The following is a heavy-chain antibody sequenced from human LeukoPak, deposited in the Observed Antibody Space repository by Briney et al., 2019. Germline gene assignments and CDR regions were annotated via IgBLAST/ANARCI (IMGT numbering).Heavy chain of an antibody. CDR3: ASLPPYDFWSGYSEQYEYGMDV. CDR1: GFTVSSNY. J-gene: IGHJ6*02. V-gene: IGHV3-7*01. Sequence: QPGGSLTLSCAASGFTVSSNYMSWVRQAPGKGLEWVANIKQDGSEKYYVDSVKGRFTISRDNAENSLYLQMNSLRAEDTAVYYCASLPPYDFWSGYSEQYEYGMDVWGQGTTVTVSS. D-gene: IGHD3-3*01. CDR2: IKQDGSEK.